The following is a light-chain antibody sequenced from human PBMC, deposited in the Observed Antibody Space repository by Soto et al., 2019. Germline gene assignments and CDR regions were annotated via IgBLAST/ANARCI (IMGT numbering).Light chain of an antibody. CDR3: QQYNRYSLT. J-gene: IGKJ4*01. CDR1: QSISSW. CDR2: DAS. Sequence: DIQMTHSPSTLSASVGDIVTITCRASQSISSWLAWYQQKPGKAPKLLVYDASSLESGVPSRFSGSGSDTEFTLTINNLQPDDFATYHCQQYNRYSLTFGGGTKVEIK. V-gene: IGKV1-5*01.